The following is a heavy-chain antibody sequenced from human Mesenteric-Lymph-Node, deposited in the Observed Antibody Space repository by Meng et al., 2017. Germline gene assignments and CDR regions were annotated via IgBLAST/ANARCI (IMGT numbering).Heavy chain of an antibody. CDR1: GYTFTNYG. Sequence: QAQLVQSGGEVKKPGASVKVSCKASGYTFTNYGITWVRQAPGQGLEWMGWISTYNGNTNYAQKLQGRVTMTTDTSTSTVYMEVRSLRSDDTAVYYCARVWNYDILTGYYTHYFDYWGQGTLVTVSS. D-gene: IGHD3-9*01. CDR3: ARVWNYDILTGYYTHYFDY. V-gene: IGHV1-18*01. CDR2: ISTYNGNT. J-gene: IGHJ4*02.